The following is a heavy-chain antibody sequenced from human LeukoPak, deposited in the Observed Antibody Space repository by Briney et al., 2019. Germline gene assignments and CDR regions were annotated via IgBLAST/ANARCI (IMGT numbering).Heavy chain of an antibody. CDR3: ARLLRNIAAGVYYFDY. D-gene: IGHD6-13*01. J-gene: IGHJ4*02. V-gene: IGHV5-51*01. CDR2: IYPGDSDT. CDR1: GYSFTSYW. Sequence: GESLKISCKGSGYSFTSYWIGWVRQMPGKGLEWMGIIYPGDSDTRYSPSFQGQVTISADKSSSTAYLQWSSLKASDSATYYCARLLRNIAAGVYYFDYWGQGTLVTVSS.